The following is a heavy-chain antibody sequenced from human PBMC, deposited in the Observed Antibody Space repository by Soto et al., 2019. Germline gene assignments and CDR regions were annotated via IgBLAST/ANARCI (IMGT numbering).Heavy chain of an antibody. V-gene: IGHV3-30*03. CDR3: APGSYYDSSGYYYSRWFDP. J-gene: IGHJ5*02. CDR1: GFTFSSYG. CDR2: ISYDGSNK. D-gene: IGHD3-22*01. Sequence: GGSLRLSCAAPGFTFSSYGMHWVRQAPGKGLEWVAVISYDGSNKYYADSVKGRFTISRDNSKNTLYLQMNSLRAEDTAVYYCAPGSYYDSSGYYYSRWFDPWGQGTLVTVSS.